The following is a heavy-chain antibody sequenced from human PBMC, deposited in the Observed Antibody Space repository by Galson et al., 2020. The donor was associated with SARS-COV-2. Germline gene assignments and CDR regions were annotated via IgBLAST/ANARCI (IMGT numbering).Heavy chain of an antibody. V-gene: IGHV3-23*01. CDR1: TFTFSPFG. CDR2: ISGGGYT. Sequence: GGSLRLSCAASTFTFSPFGMSWVRQAPGKGLEWVSGISGGGYTYYIDSVKGRFTISRDNSKNILYLEMKSLRADDTALYYCAKDLYGGAVTRPGMGNFGIWGQGTMVTVSS. D-gene: IGHD3-3*01. CDR3: AKDLYGGAVTRPGMGNFGI. J-gene: IGHJ3*02.